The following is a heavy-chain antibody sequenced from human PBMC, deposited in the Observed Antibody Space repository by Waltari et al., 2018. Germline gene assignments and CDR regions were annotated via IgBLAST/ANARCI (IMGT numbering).Heavy chain of an antibody. CDR3: ARAGEYSGYWV. CDR2: INPSGGST. J-gene: IGHJ6*04. D-gene: IGHD5-12*01. V-gene: IGHV1-46*01. Sequence: QVQLVQSGAEVKKPGASVKVSCQASGSTFTSSYMHWVRQAPGTGIEWMGIINPSGGSTSYAQKFQGRVTMTRDTSTSTVYMELSSLRSEDTAVYYCARAGEYSGYWVWGKGTTVTVSS. CDR1: GSTFTSSY.